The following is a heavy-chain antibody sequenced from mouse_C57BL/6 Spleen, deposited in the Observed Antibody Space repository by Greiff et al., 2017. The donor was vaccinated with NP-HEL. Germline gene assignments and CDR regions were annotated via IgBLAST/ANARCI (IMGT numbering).Heavy chain of an antibody. D-gene: IGHD2-5*01. Sequence: EVKLVESGPGLAKPSQTLSLTCSVTGYSITSDYWNWIRKFPGNKLEYMGYISYSGSTYYNPSLKSRISITRDTSKNQYYLQLNSVTTEDTATYYCARGSFSNYEAMDYWGQGTSVTVSS. CDR1: GYSITSDY. CDR3: ARGSFSNYEAMDY. J-gene: IGHJ4*01. V-gene: IGHV3-8*01. CDR2: ISYSGST.